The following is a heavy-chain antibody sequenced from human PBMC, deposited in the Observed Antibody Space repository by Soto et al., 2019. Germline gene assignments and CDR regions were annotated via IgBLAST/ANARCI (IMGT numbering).Heavy chain of an antibody. CDR2: LSGSDDST. CDR1: GFTYNNYA. J-gene: IGHJ4*02. V-gene: IGHV3-23*01. CDR3: ARGSTDSYPGSRIFDF. D-gene: IGHD2-15*01. Sequence: GSLLLSCSASGFTYNNYAMSWVRQAPGKGLEWVSLLSGSDDSTYYADSVRVRFTMSRDNSKKTLYLQMNSLRVEDSALSYCARGSTDSYPGSRIFDFWGRGTLVTVSS.